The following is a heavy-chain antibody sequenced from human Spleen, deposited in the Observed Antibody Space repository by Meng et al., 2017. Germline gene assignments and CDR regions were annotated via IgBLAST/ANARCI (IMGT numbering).Heavy chain of an antibody. V-gene: IGHV4-34*01. CDR2: IPHSGSS. CDR3: TRGSGGSV. Sequence: QVQLKQWGARLLKPSETLSLTCGVYGGSFSGYYWSWVRQPPGKGLEWIGEIPHSGSSAYNPSLKSRVTMSIDKSKNQFSLTLTSVTAADTAVYYCTRGSGGSVWGQGTLVTVSS. J-gene: IGHJ4*02. D-gene: IGHD3-10*01. CDR1: GGSFSGYY.